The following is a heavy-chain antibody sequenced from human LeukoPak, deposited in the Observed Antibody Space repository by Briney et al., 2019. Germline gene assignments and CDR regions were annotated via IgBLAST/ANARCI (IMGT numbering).Heavy chain of an antibody. CDR3: ARAYYYDSSAYPYWYFDL. V-gene: IGHV3-49*04. J-gene: IGHJ2*01. CDR2: IRSKPYGGTT. CDR1: GFTFGDYA. D-gene: IGHD3-22*01. Sequence: GRSLRLSCTASGFTFGDYAMSWVRQAPGKGLEWVGFIRSKPYGGTTEYAASVKGRFTISRDDSKSIAYLQMNSLKTEDTAVYYRARAYYYDSSAYPYWYFDLWGRGTLVTVSS.